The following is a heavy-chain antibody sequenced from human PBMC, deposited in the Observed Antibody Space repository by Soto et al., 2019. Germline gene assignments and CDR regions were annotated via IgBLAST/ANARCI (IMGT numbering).Heavy chain of an antibody. J-gene: IGHJ4*02. Sequence: EVQLVESGGGLVQPGRSLRLSCAASGFTFDDYAMHWVRQAPGKGLEWVSGISWNSGSIGYAYSVKGRFTISRDNPKNSLYPQMNSLRAEDTALYYCAKDNRHYGGNFLFDYWGQGTLVTVS. CDR2: ISWNSGSI. CDR3: AKDNRHYGGNFLFDY. V-gene: IGHV3-9*01. D-gene: IGHD4-17*01. CDR1: GFTFDDYA.